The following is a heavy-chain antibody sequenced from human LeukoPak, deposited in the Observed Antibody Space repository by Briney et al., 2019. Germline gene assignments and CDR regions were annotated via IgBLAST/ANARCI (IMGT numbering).Heavy chain of an antibody. D-gene: IGHD6-19*01. CDR1: GYTFTIYA. V-gene: IGHV1-3*01. Sequence: ASVKVSCKASGYTFTIYAIHCVRQAPGQRLEWMGWINAGNGNTKYSQKFQSRVTITRDTPASTAYMELSSLRSEDTAVYYCARVGWLVSGFDYLGQGALVTVSS. J-gene: IGHJ4*02. CDR2: INAGNGNT. CDR3: ARVGWLVSGFDY.